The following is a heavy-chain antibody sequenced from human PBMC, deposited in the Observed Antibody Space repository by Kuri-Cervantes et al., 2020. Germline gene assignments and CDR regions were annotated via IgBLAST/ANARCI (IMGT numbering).Heavy chain of an antibody. CDR1: GFTFSSYE. D-gene: IGHD1-14*01. CDR3: AKDPRTSNWFDP. V-gene: IGHV3-48*03. Sequence: GGSLRLSCAASGFTFSSYEMNWVRQAPGKGLEWVSYISSSGSTTYYADSVKGRFTISRDNSKNTLYPQMNSLRAEDTAVYYCAKDPRTSNWFDPWGQGTLVTVSS. CDR2: ISSSGSTT. J-gene: IGHJ5*02.